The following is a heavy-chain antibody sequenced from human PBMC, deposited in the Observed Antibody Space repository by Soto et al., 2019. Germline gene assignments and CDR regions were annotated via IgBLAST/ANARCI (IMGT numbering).Heavy chain of an antibody. V-gene: IGHV3-23*01. CDR3: AKNGCSYPACYPYYYYVDV. CDR2: LTVTGASA. J-gene: IGHJ6*03. D-gene: IGHD2-15*01. CDR1: GFRLSDSA. Sequence: EVQLLESGGGLVQPGGSLRLSCAASGFRLSDSAVSWVRQAPGKGLEWVSSLTVTGASAFYSDSVKGRFTISRDISKSTLELQMNSLRAEDTAVYYCAKNGCSYPACYPYYYYVDVWGRGTTVTVSS.